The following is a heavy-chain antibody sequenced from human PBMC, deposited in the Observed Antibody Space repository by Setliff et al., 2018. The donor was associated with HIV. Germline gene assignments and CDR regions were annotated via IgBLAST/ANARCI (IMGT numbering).Heavy chain of an antibody. D-gene: IGHD2-2*01. J-gene: IGHJ5*02. CDR3: ARGTTPLGWFDP. V-gene: IGHV1-18*01. Sequence: ASVKVSCKASGGTFSSYAISWVRLAPGQGLEWMGWISAYNGNTNYAQKLQGRVTMTTDTSTSTAYMEPRSLRSDDTAVYYCARGTTPLGWFDPWGQGTLVTVSS. CDR2: ISAYNGNT. CDR1: GGTFSSYA.